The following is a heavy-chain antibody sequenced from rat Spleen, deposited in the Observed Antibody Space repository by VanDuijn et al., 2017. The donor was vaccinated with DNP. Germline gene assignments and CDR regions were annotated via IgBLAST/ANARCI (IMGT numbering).Heavy chain of an antibody. CDR2: ISYEGRST. D-gene: IGHD1-6*01. Sequence: EVQLVESGGGLVQPGRSLKLSCTASDFTFGDYYMAWVRQAPTKGLEWVASISYEGRSTYYGDSGKGRFTISRDNAKSTLYLQMDSLRSEDTATYYCATHDSATDYYYGALDAWGQGTSVTVSS. V-gene: IGHV5-22*01. J-gene: IGHJ4*01. CDR1: DFTFGDYY. CDR3: ATHDSATDYYYGALDA.